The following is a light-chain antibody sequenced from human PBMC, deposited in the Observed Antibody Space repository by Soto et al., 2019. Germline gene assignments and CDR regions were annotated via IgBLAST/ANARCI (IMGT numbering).Light chain of an antibody. Sequence: LTQPPSVSGAPGQRVPISCTGSSSNIGAGYDVHWYQQLPGTAPKLLIYGNSNRPSGVPDRFSGSKSGTSASLAITGLQAEDEADYYCQSYDSSLSGWVFGGGTKLTVL. V-gene: IGLV1-40*01. J-gene: IGLJ3*02. CDR2: GNS. CDR3: QSYDSSLSGWV. CDR1: SSNIGAGYD.